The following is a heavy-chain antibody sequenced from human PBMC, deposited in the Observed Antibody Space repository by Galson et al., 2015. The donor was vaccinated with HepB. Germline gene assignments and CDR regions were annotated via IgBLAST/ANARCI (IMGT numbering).Heavy chain of an antibody. V-gene: IGHV2-70*04. CDR3: ARMGVLPYYYGMDV. Sequence: PALVKPTQTLTLTCTFSGFSLSTSGMRVSWIRQPPGKALEWLARIDWDDDKFYSTSLKTRLTISKDTSKNQVVLTMTNMDPVDTATYYCARMGVLPYYYGMDVWGQGTTVTVSS. D-gene: IGHD2/OR15-2a*01. CDR1: GFSLSTSGMR. CDR2: IDWDDDK. J-gene: IGHJ6*02.